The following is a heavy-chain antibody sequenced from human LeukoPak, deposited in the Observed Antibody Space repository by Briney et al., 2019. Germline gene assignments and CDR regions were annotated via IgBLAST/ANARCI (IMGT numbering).Heavy chain of an antibody. D-gene: IGHD3-16*02. V-gene: IGHV3-53*01. CDR3: ARAIVFDAFDI. CDR2: IYSGGST. Sequence: LRLSCAASGFTVSSNYMSWVRQAPGKGLEWVSVIYSGGSTYYADSVKGRFTISRDNSKNTLYLQMNSLRAEDTAVYYCARAIVFDAFDIWGQGTMVTVSS. CDR1: GFTVSSNY. J-gene: IGHJ3*02.